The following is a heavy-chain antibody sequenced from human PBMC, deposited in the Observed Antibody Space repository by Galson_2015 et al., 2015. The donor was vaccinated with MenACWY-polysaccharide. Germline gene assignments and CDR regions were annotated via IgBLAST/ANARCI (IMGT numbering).Heavy chain of an antibody. Sequence: SLRLSCAASGFTFDDYAMHWVRQAPGKGLEWVSGISWNSGSIGYADSVKGRFTISRDNAKNSLYLQTNSLRAKDTALYYCAKGEGGLYYYDSSGYFQHWGQGTLVTVSS. V-gene: IGHV3-9*01. CDR1: GFTFDDYA. J-gene: IGHJ1*01. CDR2: ISWNSGSI. CDR3: AKGEGGLYYYDSSGYFQH. D-gene: IGHD3-22*01.